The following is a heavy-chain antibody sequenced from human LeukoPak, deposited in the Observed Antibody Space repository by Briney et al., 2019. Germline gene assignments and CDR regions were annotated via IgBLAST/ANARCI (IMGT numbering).Heavy chain of an antibody. CDR1: GGSISSGGYY. Sequence: PSETLSLSCTVSGGSISSGGYYWNWIRQPPGKGLEWIGYIYHSGSTYYNPSLKSRVTISVDRSKNQFSLKLSSVTAADTAVYYCARDTITMIVVVTPAWFDPWGQGTLVTVSS. J-gene: IGHJ5*02. CDR3: ARDTITMIVVVTPAWFDP. V-gene: IGHV4-30-2*01. D-gene: IGHD3-22*01. CDR2: IYHSGST.